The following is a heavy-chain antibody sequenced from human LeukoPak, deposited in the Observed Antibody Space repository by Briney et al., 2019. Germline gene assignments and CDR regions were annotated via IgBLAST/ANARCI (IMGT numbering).Heavy chain of an antibody. V-gene: IGHV3-21*01. CDR2: ISSSSSYI. J-gene: IGHJ4*02. CDR3: ARDGVFGVVITAYYFDH. CDR1: GFTFSSYS. D-gene: IGHD3-3*01. Sequence: GGSLRLSCAASGFTFSSYSMNWVRQAPGKGLEWVSSISSSSSYIYYADSVKGRFTISRDNAKNSLYLQMNSLRAEDTAVYYCARDGVFGVVITAYYFDHWGQGTLVTVSS.